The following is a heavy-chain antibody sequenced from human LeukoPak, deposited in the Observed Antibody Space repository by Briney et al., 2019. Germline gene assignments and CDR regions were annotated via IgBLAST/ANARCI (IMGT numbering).Heavy chain of an antibody. Sequence: GGSLRLSCAASGFTFSSYGMHWVRQAPGKGLEWVAFIRYDGSNKYYADSVKGRFTISRDNSKNTLYLQMNSLRAEDTAVYYCAKERRSGWYLGTDFDYWGQGTLVTVSS. V-gene: IGHV3-30*02. D-gene: IGHD6-19*01. CDR3: AKERRSGWYLGTDFDY. CDR1: GFTFSSYG. CDR2: IRYDGSNK. J-gene: IGHJ4*02.